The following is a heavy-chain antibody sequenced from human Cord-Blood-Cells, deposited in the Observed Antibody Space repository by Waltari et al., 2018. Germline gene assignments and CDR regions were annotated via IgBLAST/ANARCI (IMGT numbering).Heavy chain of an antibody. CDR1: GYSFTSYW. J-gene: IGHJ5*02. D-gene: IGHD6-6*01. CDR2: NYPGDSDT. CDR3: ARQVSSIAALNWFDP. V-gene: IGHV5-51*01. Sequence: EVQLVQSGAEVKKPGESLKISCKGSGYSFTSYWIGWVRQMPGKGLEWMGINYPGDSDTRYSPSFQGQVTISADKSSSTAYLQWSSLKASETAMYYCARQVSSIAALNWFDPWGQGTLVTVSS.